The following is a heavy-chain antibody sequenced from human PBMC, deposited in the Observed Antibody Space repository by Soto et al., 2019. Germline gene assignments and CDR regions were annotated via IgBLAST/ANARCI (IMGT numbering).Heavy chain of an antibody. CDR2: ITGSGDST. CDR3: AKDLQFSGWLSAQTVDY. D-gene: IGHD6-19*01. J-gene: IGHJ4*02. V-gene: IGHV3-23*01. CDR1: GFTFSSHA. Sequence: EVQLLEYGGGLVQPGGSLRLSCAVSGFTFSSHAMSWVRQAPGKGLECVSSITGSGDSTYYADSVKGRFTIFRDKSKSTLYPQMNSLRAEDTDVYYCAKDLQFSGWLSAQTVDYWGQGTQVTVSS.